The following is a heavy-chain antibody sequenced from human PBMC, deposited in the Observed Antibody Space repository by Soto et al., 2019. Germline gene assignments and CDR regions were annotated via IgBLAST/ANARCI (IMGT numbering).Heavy chain of an antibody. J-gene: IGHJ6*02. D-gene: IGHD2-15*01. V-gene: IGHV3-21*01. CDR3: ARAVAATRYYYYGMDV. CDR1: GFTFSSYS. CDR2: ISSSSSYI. Sequence: GGSLRLSCAASGFTFSSYSMNWVRQAPGKGLEWVSSISSSSSYIYYADSVKGRFTISRDNAKNSLYLQMNSLRAEDTAVYYCARAVAATRYYYYGMDVWGQGTTVTVSS.